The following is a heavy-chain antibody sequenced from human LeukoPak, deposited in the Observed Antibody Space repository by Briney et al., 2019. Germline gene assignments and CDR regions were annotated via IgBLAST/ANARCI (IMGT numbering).Heavy chain of an antibody. CDR1: ALTFGDYA. CDR3: AKPDTETDIVVVVAAPPPFDY. V-gene: IGHV3-30*18. CDR2: ISYAGSNK. J-gene: IGHJ4*02. D-gene: IGHD2-15*01. Sequence: GGSLRLSCTTSALTFGDYAVSWFRQAPGKGLEWVAVISYAGSNKYYADSVKGRFTISRDNSKNTLYLQMNSLRAEDTAVYYCAKPDTETDIVVVVAAPPPFDYWGQGALVTVSS.